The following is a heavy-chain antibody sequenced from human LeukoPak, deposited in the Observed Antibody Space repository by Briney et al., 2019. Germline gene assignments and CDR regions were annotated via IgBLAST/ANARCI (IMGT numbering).Heavy chain of an antibody. J-gene: IGHJ4*02. CDR1: GGSTSSGGYP. V-gene: IGHV4-31*03. CDR3: ATFRLYALDY. Sequence: SQTVSLTCTVSGGSTSSGGYPWNWLRQRPGKGLEWIGHIYKNGGTYYNPSLRSRVSISIDTSKKQFSLRLRSVTAADTAVYFCATFRLYALDYWGQGTLVTVSS. CDR2: IYKNGGT. D-gene: IGHD2/OR15-2a*01.